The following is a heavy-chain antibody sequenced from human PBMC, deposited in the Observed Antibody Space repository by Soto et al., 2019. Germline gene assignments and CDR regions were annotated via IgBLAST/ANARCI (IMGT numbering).Heavy chain of an antibody. D-gene: IGHD1-26*01. V-gene: IGHV1-18*04. Sequence: QVQLVQSEAEVKKPGASVKVSCKDSGYTFTSYGISWVRQAPGQGLEWMGWISAYNGNTNYAQKLQGRVTMTTDTSTSAAYMELRSLRSDDTAVYYFARAASAWDEGDLWGQGTLVNVSS. J-gene: IGHJ5*02. CDR3: ARAASAWDEGDL. CDR1: GYTFTSYG. CDR2: ISAYNGNT.